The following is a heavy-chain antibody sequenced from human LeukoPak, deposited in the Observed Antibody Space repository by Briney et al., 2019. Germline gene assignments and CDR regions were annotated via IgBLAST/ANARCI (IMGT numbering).Heavy chain of an antibody. Sequence: ASVTVSCKASGYTFTDYYVHWVRQAPGQGLEWMGGIIPIFGSVNYAQKFQGRVTINADKSTSTAYMELSSLRSEDTAVYYCARNRGNAYYYDSSGYHSRALDYWGQGTLVTVSS. CDR1: GYTFTDYY. V-gene: IGHV1-69*06. J-gene: IGHJ4*02. CDR3: ARNRGNAYYYDSSGYHSRALDY. D-gene: IGHD3-22*01. CDR2: IIPIFGSV.